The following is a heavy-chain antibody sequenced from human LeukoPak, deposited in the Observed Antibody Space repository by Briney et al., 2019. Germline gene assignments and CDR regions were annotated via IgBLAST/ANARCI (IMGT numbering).Heavy chain of an antibody. J-gene: IGHJ6*04. Sequence: GESLKIYCKGSGYSFTSYWIGWVRQMPGKGLEWMGIIYPGDSDTRYSPSFQGQVTISADKSISTAYLQWSSLKASDTAMYYCARLPFTMVRGVIPHYYYGMDVWGKGTTVTVSS. CDR2: IYPGDSDT. V-gene: IGHV5-51*01. CDR3: ARLPFTMVRGVIPHYYYGMDV. CDR1: GYSFTSYW. D-gene: IGHD3-10*01.